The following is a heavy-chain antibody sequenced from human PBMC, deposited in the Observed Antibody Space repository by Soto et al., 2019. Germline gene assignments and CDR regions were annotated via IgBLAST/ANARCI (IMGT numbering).Heavy chain of an antibody. J-gene: IGHJ4*02. V-gene: IGHV3-23*01. Sequence: PGGSLRLSCAASGFNFDDYAMHWVRQIPGKGLEWVSAISGSGGSTYYVDSVKGRFTISRDNSKNTLYLQMNSLRAEDTAVYYCAKARAQYYDFWSGYPVDYWGQGTLVTVSS. CDR3: AKARAQYYDFWSGYPVDY. D-gene: IGHD3-3*01. CDR2: ISGSGGST. CDR1: GFNFDDYA.